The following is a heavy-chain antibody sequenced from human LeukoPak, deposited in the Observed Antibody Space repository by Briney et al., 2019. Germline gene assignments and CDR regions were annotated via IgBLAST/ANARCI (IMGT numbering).Heavy chain of an antibody. CDR1: GYTFTGYY. CDR2: INPNSGGT. V-gene: IGHV1-2*02. J-gene: IGHJ4*02. D-gene: IGHD2-2*01. CDR3: AREASPGYQLLRLDY. Sequence: ASVKVSCKASGYTFTGYYMHWVRQAPGQGLEWMGWINPNSGGTNYAQKFQGRVTMTRDTSISTAYMELSRLRSDDTAVYYCAREASPGYQLLRLDYWGQGTLVTVSS.